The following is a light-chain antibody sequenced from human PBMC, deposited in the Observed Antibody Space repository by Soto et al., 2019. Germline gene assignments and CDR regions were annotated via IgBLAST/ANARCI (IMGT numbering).Light chain of an antibody. CDR3: QQRNNWPQT. J-gene: IGKJ4*01. CDR1: QSVSSY. V-gene: IGKV3-11*01. CDR2: DAS. Sequence: EIVLTQSPATLSLSPGERASLSCRARQSVSSYLAWYQQKPGQAPRLLIYDASNRATGIPARFSGSGSGTDFTLTISSLEPEDFVVYYCQQRNNWPQTFGGGTKVEIK.